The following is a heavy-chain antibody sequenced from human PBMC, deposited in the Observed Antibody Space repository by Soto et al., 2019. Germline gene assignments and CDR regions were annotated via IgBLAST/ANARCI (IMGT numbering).Heavy chain of an antibody. CDR3: ARVAYSENDYGDYFFSPFDY. CDR1: GGTFSSYA. J-gene: IGHJ4*02. V-gene: IGHV1-69*01. CDR2: IIPIFGTA. Sequence: QVQLVQSGADVKKPGSSVKVSCKASGGTFSSYAISWVRQAPGQGLEWMGGIIPIFGTANYAQKFQGRVTITADESTSTAYMELSSLRSQDTAVYYCARVAYSENDYGDYFFSPFDYWGQGTLVTVSS. D-gene: IGHD4-17*01.